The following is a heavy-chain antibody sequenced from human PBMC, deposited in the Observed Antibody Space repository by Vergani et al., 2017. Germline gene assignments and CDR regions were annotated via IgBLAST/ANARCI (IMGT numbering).Heavy chain of an antibody. J-gene: IGHJ4*02. CDR3: ARAIYRPIAAAGALDY. CDR1: GGSISSSSYY. CDR2: IYYSGST. V-gene: IGHV4-39*01. D-gene: IGHD6-13*01. Sequence: QLQLQESGPGLVKPSETLSLTCTVSGGSISSSSYYWGWIRQPPGKGLEWIGGIYYSGSTYYNPSLKSRVTISVDTSKNQFSLKLSSVTAADTAVYYCARAIYRPIAAAGALDYWGQGTLVTVSS.